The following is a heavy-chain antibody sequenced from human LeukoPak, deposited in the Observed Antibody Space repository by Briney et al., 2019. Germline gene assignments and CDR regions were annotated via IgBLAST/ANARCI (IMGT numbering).Heavy chain of an antibody. D-gene: IGHD3-3*01. CDR3: ARDGGYDFWSGYSNYYGMDV. CDR1: GFTFSSYA. Sequence: GGSLRLSCAASGFTFSSYAMSWVRQAPGKGLEWVANIKQDGSEKYYVDSVKGRFTISRDNAKNSLYLQMNSLRAEDTAVYYCARDGGYDFWSGYSNYYGMDVWGQGTTVTVSS. V-gene: IGHV3-7*01. CDR2: IKQDGSEK. J-gene: IGHJ6*02.